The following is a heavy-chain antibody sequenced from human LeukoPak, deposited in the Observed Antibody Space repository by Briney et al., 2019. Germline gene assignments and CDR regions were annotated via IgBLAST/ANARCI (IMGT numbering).Heavy chain of an antibody. J-gene: IGHJ5*02. CDR2: ISTNTGNP. V-gene: IGHV7-4-1*02. Sequence: ASVKVSCKASGYTFTSYAMNWVRQAPGQGLEWMGWISTNTGNPTYAQGFTGRFVFSLDTSVSTAYLQISSFKAEDTAVYYCTRDPYTTSSWYRGRANNWFDPWGQGTLVTVSS. D-gene: IGHD6-13*01. CDR1: GYTFTSYA. CDR3: TRDPYTTSSWYRGRANNWFDP.